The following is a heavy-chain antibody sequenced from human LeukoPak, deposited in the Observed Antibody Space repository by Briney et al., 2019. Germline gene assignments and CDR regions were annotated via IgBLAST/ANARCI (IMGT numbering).Heavy chain of an antibody. V-gene: IGHV4-59*08. CDR3: ARHHDCSSTSCYLLNWFDP. CDR2: MYYSGST. J-gene: IGHJ5*02. Sequence: PSETLSLTCSVSGISISNYYWSWIRQPPGEGLEWIGYMYYSGSTNYNPSLKSRVTISVDTSKNQFSLKLSSVTAADTAVYYCARHHDCSSTSCYLLNWFDPWGQGTLVTVSS. CDR1: GISISNYY. D-gene: IGHD2-2*01.